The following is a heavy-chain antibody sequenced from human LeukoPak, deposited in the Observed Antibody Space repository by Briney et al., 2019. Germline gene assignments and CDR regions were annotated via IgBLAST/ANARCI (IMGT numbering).Heavy chain of an antibody. CDR3: AREDSGWYVDY. V-gene: IGHV1-18*01. CDR1: GYTFTSYG. Sequence: ASVKVSCKASGYTFTSYGISWVRQAPGQGLEWMGWISSYNGNTNYAQKFEGRVTMTRDTSISTAYMELRRLGSDDTAVYYCAREDSGWYVDYWGQGTLVTVSS. CDR2: ISSYNGNT. J-gene: IGHJ4*02. D-gene: IGHD6-19*01.